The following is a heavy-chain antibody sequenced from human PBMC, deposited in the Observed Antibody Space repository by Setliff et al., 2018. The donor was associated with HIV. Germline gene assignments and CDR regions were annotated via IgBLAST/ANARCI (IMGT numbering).Heavy chain of an antibody. D-gene: IGHD3-10*01. CDR1: GESFSDYY. CDR3: ARGRSLRFGELWGAYFDY. V-gene: IGHV4-34*01. J-gene: IGHJ4*02. Sequence: NPSETLSLTCAVYGESFSDYYWTWIRQPPGKGLEWLGEVNHSGSTSYNPSLKSRVTISADTSKSQFSLKLSSMTAADTAVYYCARGRSLRFGELWGAYFDYWGQGTLVTVSS. CDR2: VNHSGST.